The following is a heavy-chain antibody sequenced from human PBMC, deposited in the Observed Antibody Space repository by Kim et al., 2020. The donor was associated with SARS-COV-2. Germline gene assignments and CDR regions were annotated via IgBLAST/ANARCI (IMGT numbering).Heavy chain of an antibody. CDR3: ARHLPVTTVTFYWYFDL. D-gene: IGHD2-21*02. J-gene: IGHJ2*01. Sequence: GGSLRLSCAVSGFTNGNSAMSWVRQVPGKGLEWVSGIFGSGSGTYYADSVKGRATISRDNSQRTVDLQVNNLRADDTAVYYCARHLPVTTVTFYWYFDLWCRGTLVTVSS. V-gene: IGHV3-23*01. CDR1: GFTNGNSA. CDR2: IFGSGSGT.